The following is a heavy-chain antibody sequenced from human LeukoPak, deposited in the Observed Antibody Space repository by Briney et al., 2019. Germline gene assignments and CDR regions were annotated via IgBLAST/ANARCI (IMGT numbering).Heavy chain of an antibody. CDR2: IKQDGSEK. Sequence: GGSLRLSCAASGFTFSSYWMSWVRQAPGKGLEWAANIKQDGSEKYYVDSVKGRFTISRDNAKNSLYLQMNSLRAEDTAVYYCARDGRTTVTKGTPTAHYYWGQGTLVTVSS. J-gene: IGHJ4*02. CDR3: ARDGRTTVTKGTPTAHYY. V-gene: IGHV3-7*01. CDR1: GFTFSSYW. D-gene: IGHD4-17*01.